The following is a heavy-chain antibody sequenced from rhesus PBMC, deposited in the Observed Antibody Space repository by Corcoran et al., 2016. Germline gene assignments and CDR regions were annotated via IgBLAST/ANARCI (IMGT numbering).Heavy chain of an antibody. CDR2: IYGGSGST. V-gene: IGHV4S7*01. CDR1: GGSISGYYL. J-gene: IGHJ6*01. CDR3: ARAAGEQYYGLDA. D-gene: IGHD7-45*01. Sequence: QVQLQESGPGVVKPSETLSLTCAVSGGSISGYYLWSWIRQPPGQGLEWIGYIYGGSGSTSYNPSLKRRVIISIDTCKNQFSLKLSSVTAADTAVYYCARAAGEQYYGLDAWGQGVVVTVSS.